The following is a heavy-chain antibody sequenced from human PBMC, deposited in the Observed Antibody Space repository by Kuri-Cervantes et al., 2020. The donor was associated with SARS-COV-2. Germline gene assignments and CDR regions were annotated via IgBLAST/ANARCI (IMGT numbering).Heavy chain of an antibody. CDR2: ISSSSSTI. V-gene: IGHV3-11*04. D-gene: IGHD3-9*01. CDR1: GFTFSDYY. CDR3: ARCILTGHYNWFDP. Sequence: GESLKISCAASGFTFSDYYMSWIRQAPGKGLEWVSYISSSSSTIYYADSVKGRFTISRDNAKNSLYLQMNSLRGEDTAVYYCARCILTGHYNWFDPWGQGTLVTVSS. J-gene: IGHJ5*02.